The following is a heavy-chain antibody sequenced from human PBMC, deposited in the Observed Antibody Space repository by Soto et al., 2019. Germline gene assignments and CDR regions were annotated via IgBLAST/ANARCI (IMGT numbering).Heavy chain of an antibody. J-gene: IGHJ5*02. Sequence: TSETLSLTCTVSGGSISSGGYYWSWIRQHPGKGLEWIGYIYYSGSTYYNTSLKSRVTISVDTSKNQFSLKLSSVTAADSVVFYCVRDRQRITIFGAPADPSMGFDPWGQGTLVTVSS. CDR1: GGSISSGGYY. V-gene: IGHV4-31*03. CDR2: IYYSGST. CDR3: VRDRQRITIFGAPADPSMGFDP. D-gene: IGHD3-3*01.